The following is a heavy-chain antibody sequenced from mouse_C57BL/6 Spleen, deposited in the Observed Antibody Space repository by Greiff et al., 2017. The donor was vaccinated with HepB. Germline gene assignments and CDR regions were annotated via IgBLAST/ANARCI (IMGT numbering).Heavy chain of an antibody. Sequence: QVQLQQSGAELVRPGPSVKVSCKASGYAFTNYLIEWVKQRPGQGLEWIGVINPGSGGTNYNEKFKGKATLTADKSSSTAYMQLSSLTSEDSAVYFCARLRGAMDYWGQGTSVTVSS. J-gene: IGHJ4*01. CDR2: INPGSGGT. D-gene: IGHD1-1*01. CDR1: GYAFTNYL. CDR3: ARLRGAMDY. V-gene: IGHV1-54*01.